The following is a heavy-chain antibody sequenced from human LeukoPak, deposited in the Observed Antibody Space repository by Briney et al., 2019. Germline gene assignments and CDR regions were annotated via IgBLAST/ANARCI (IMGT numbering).Heavy chain of an antibody. CDR1: GFTFSSYA. Sequence: GGSLRLSCAASGFTFSSYAMSWVRQAPGKGLEWVSAISGSGGSTYYADSVKGRFTISRDNSKNTLYLQMNGLRAEDTAVYYCAKGPDCSSTSCYRNWFDPWGQGTLVTVSS. V-gene: IGHV3-23*01. J-gene: IGHJ5*02. CDR2: ISGSGGST. D-gene: IGHD2-2*02. CDR3: AKGPDCSSTSCYRNWFDP.